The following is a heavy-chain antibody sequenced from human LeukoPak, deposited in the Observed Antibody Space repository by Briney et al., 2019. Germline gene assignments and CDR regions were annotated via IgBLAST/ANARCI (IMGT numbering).Heavy chain of an antibody. CDR2: IYYSGST. Sequence: PSQTLSLTCTVSGGSISSGDYYWSWIRQPPGKGLEWIGYIYYSGSTYYNPSLKSRVTISVDTSKNQFSLKLSSVTAAATAVYYCAREYNWNFNWFDPWGQGTLVTVSS. CDR1: GGSISSGDYY. J-gene: IGHJ5*02. CDR3: AREYNWNFNWFDP. D-gene: IGHD1-1*01. V-gene: IGHV4-30-4*01.